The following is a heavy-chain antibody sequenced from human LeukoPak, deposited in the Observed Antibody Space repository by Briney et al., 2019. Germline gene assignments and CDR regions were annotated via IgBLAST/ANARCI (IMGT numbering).Heavy chain of an antibody. J-gene: IGHJ4*02. CDR2: ITYNSGTI. V-gene: IGHV3-48*02. CDR3: ARDSGYSYADDY. Sequence: PGGSLRLSCAASGFTFRSYATQWVRQAPGKGLEWVSYITYNSGTIFYADSVKGRFTISRDNAKDSLYLQMSSLRDEDTAVYYCARDSGYSYADDYWGQGTLVTVSS. D-gene: IGHD5-18*01. CDR1: GFTFRSYA.